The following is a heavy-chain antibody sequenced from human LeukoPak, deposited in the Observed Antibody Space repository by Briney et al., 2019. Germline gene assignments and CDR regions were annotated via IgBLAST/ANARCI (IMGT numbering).Heavy chain of an antibody. Sequence: SETLSLTCTVSGGSISSYYWSWTRQPPGKGLEWIGYIYTSGSTNYNPSLKSRVTISVDTSKNQFSLKLSSVTAADTAVYYCARLQGSSWYDWFDPWGQGTLVTVSS. CDR3: ARLQGSSWYDWFDP. CDR2: IYTSGST. J-gene: IGHJ5*02. V-gene: IGHV4-4*09. CDR1: GGSISSYY. D-gene: IGHD6-13*01.